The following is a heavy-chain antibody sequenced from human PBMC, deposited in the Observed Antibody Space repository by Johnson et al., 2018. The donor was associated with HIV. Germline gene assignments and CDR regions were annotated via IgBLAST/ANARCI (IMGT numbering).Heavy chain of an antibody. CDR2: IKQDGSEK. CDR3: ARGLRSGIVVVYDAFDI. Sequence: MQLVESGGGLVQPGGSLRLSCAASGFTFSSYWMSWVRQAPGKGLEWVANIKQDGSEKYYADSVKGRFTISRDNSKNTLYLQMNSLRAEDTAVYYCARGLRSGIVVVYDAFDIWGQGTMVTVSS. CDR1: GFTFSSYW. D-gene: IGHD3-22*01. J-gene: IGHJ3*02. V-gene: IGHV3-7*04.